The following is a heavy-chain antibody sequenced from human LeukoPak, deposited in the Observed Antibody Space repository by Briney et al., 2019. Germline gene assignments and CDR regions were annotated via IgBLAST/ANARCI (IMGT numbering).Heavy chain of an antibody. CDR1: GFTFSSYW. Sequence: GGSLRLSCVASGFTFSSYWMHWVRQPPGKGLVWVSRIKSDGSTTNYADSVKGRFTISRDNAKNTVYLQMNSLRAEDTAVYYCSSPSLGPDWGQGTLVTVS. V-gene: IGHV3-74*01. CDR3: SSPSLGPD. CDR2: IKSDGSTT. D-gene: IGHD3-16*01. J-gene: IGHJ4*02.